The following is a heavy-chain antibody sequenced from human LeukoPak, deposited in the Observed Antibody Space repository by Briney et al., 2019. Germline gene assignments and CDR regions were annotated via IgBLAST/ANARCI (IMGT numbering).Heavy chain of an antibody. CDR1: GFTFSTYA. CDR2: ISGRGGYT. Sequence: GGSLRLSCAASGFTFSTYAMSWVRQAPGKGLEWVSAISGRGGYTYYADSVKGRFTISRDYPKNTLYLQMNSLRAEDTAVYYCAKDLGVNGDYFDYWGPGTLVTVSS. J-gene: IGHJ4*02. CDR3: AKDLGVNGDYFDY. D-gene: IGHD4-17*01. V-gene: IGHV3-23*01.